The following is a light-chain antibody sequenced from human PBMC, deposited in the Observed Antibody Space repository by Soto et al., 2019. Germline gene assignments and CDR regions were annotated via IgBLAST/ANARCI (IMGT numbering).Light chain of an antibody. J-gene: IGLJ3*02. CDR2: DVS. CDR3: SSYTSSWV. V-gene: IGLV2-14*01. CDR1: SSDVGGYNY. Sequence: QSALTQPDSVSGSPGQSITISCTGTSSDVGGYNYVSGYQQHPGKAHKLIIYDVSNRPSGVSNGFSGSKSGNTASLTISGLQAEDESNYYCSSYTSSWVCGGGTKLTVL.